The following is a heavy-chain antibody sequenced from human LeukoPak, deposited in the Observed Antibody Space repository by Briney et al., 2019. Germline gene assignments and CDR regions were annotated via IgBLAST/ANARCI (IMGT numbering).Heavy chain of an antibody. CDR1: GYTFTGYY. CDR2: INPNSGGT. Sequence: ASVKVSCKASGYTFTGYYMHWVRQAPGQGLEWMGWINPNSGGTNYAQKFQGRVTMSRDTSISTAYMELSRLRSDDTAVYYCARDPRGYAWEIDYGGQGTLVTVSS. CDR3: ARDPRGYAWEIDY. D-gene: IGHD3-16*01. V-gene: IGHV1-2*02. J-gene: IGHJ4*02.